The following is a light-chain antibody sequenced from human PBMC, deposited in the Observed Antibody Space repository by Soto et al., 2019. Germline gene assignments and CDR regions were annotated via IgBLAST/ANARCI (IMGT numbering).Light chain of an antibody. CDR1: QSVSSN. J-gene: IGKJ2*01. Sequence: EIVMTQSPATLSVSPGERATLSCRASQSVSSNLAWYQQKPGQAPRLLIYAAYTRATGIPARFSGSGSGTELTLTISSLQSEDFAVSYCQQYNKWPPYTFGQGTKLEIK. CDR2: AAY. CDR3: QQYNKWPPYT. V-gene: IGKV3-15*01.